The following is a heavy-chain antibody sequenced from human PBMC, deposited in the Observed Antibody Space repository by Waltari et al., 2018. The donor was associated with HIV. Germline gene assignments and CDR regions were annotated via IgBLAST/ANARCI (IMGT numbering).Heavy chain of an antibody. D-gene: IGHD6-13*01. CDR1: GGSFRGYY. V-gene: IGHV4-34*01. CDR3: ARSSIAAAGTEAFDI. CDR2: INHSGST. Sequence: QVQLQQWGAGLLKPSETLSLTCAVYGGSFRGYYWSWIRQPPGKGLEWIGEINHSGSTNYNPSLKSRVTISVDTSKNQFSLKLSSVTAADTAVYYCARSSIAAAGTEAFDIWGQGTMVTVSS. J-gene: IGHJ3*02.